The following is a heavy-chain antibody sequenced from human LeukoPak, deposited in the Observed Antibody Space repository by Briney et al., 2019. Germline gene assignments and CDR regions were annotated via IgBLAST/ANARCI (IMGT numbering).Heavy chain of an antibody. V-gene: IGHV4-34*01. D-gene: IGHD1-1*01. J-gene: IGHJ4*02. CDR3: AGGQLAPFDY. CDR2: INHSGST. Sequence: PSETLSLTCAVYGGSFSGYYWSWIRQPPGKGLEWIGEINHSGSTNYNPSLKSRVTISVDTSKNQFSLKLSSVTAADTAVYYCAGGQLAPFDYWGQGTLVTVSS. CDR1: GGSFSGYY.